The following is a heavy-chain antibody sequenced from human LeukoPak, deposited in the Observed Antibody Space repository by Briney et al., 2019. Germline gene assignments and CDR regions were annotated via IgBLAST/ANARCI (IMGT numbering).Heavy chain of an antibody. V-gene: IGHV4-34*01. D-gene: IGHD6-6*01. CDR1: GGSFSGYY. J-gene: IGHJ4*02. CDR3: ASLRQGY. CDR2: IDHSGST. Sequence: PSETLSLTCAVYGGSFSGYYWSWIRQPPGKGPEWIGEIDHSGSTDYNPSLKSRVTISVDTSKNQFSLKLSSVTAADTAVYYCASLRQGYWGQGTLVTVSS.